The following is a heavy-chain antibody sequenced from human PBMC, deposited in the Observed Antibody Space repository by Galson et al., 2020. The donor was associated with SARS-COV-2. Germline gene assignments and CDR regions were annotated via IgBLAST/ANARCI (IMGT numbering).Heavy chain of an antibody. J-gene: IGHJ4*02. CDR1: GFTFSSYG. CDR2: IWYDGSTN. V-gene: IGHV3-33*01. D-gene: IGHD3-10*01. CDR3: ARGALPQNRTLLWYWEYFDY. Sequence: GGSLRLSCAASGFTFSSYGMHWVRQAPGKGLEWVAVIWYDGSTNYYADSVKGRFTISRDNSKNTLYLQMNSLRAEDTAVYYCARGALPQNRTLLWYWEYFDYWGQGTLVTDSS.